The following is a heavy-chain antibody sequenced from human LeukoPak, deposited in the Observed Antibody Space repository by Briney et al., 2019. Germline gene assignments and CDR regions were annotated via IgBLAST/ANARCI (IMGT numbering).Heavy chain of an antibody. Sequence: TGGSLRLSCAASGFTFSSYWMHWVRQAPGKGLVWVSRINSDGSSTSYADSVKGRFTISRDSSKNTLYLQMNSLRAEDTAVYYCARGGVSRSLDYWGQGTLVTVSS. CDR2: INSDGSST. J-gene: IGHJ4*02. CDR1: GFTFSSYW. V-gene: IGHV3-74*01. CDR3: ARGGVSRSLDY. D-gene: IGHD3-16*01.